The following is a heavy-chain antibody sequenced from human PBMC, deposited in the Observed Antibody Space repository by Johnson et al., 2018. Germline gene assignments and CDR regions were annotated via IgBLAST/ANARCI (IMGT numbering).Heavy chain of an antibody. D-gene: IGHD3-3*01. CDR2: INTDGTET. J-gene: IGHJ6*03. Sequence: EVQLLETGGGLVQPGGSLRLSCAASGFTFRSFWMHWVRQRPGEGLVWVSRINTDGTETTYPDSVKGRLTISRDNAKNTLYLQMHNLRVEDTAVYFCAREETPFWSGYNRRRGHDSYHMDVWGTGTTVIVSS. CDR3: AREETPFWSGYNRRRGHDSYHMDV. CDR1: GFTFRSFW. V-gene: IGHV3-74*03.